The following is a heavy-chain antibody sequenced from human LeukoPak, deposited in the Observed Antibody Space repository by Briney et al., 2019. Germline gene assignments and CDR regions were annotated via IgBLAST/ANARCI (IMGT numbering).Heavy chain of an antibody. CDR2: FYYSGSS. CDR1: GGSISSYY. J-gene: IGHJ1*01. Sequence: SETLSLTCTVSGGSISSYYWSWIRQPPGKRLEWIGYFYYSGSSNYSPSLKSRVTILVDTSKNQFSLKLSSVTAADTAVYYCAKLGIAVAGTRYLQQWGPGTLVTVSS. D-gene: IGHD6-19*01. V-gene: IGHV4-59*01. CDR3: AKLGIAVAGTRYLQQ.